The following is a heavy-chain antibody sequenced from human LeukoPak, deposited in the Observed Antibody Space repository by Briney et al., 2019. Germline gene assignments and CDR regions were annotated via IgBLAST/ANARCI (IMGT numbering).Heavy chain of an antibody. J-gene: IGHJ3*02. Sequence: GGSLRLSCAASGFTFSSYSMNWVRQAPGKGLEWVSYISSSSSPMYYADSVKGRFTISRDNAKNSLYLQMNSLRAEDTAVYYCARRSYDSSGYYGAFDIWGQGTMVTVSS. D-gene: IGHD3-22*01. CDR3: ARRSYDSSGYYGAFDI. CDR1: GFTFSSYS. V-gene: IGHV3-48*01. CDR2: ISSSSSPM.